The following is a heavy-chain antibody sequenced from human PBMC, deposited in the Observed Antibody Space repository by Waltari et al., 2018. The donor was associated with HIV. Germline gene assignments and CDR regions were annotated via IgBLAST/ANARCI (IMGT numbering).Heavy chain of an antibody. CDR1: GGSISTYF. Sequence: QVQLQESGPGLVKHSETLSLTCTVPGGSISTYFWTWIRQPAGKGLEWVGRISTTGTTNYNPSLKSRITMSLDTSNNHFSLSLTSVTAADTAVYYCAREETSGRPLADWGQGTLVTVSS. J-gene: IGHJ4*02. CDR3: AREETSGRPLAD. V-gene: IGHV4-4*07. CDR2: ISTTGTT. D-gene: IGHD6-6*01.